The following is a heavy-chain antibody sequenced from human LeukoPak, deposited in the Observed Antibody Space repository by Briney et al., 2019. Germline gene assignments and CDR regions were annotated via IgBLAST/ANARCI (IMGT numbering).Heavy chain of an antibody. J-gene: IGHJ4*02. V-gene: IGHV3-21*01. CDR2: ITISSSYI. D-gene: IGHD5-12*01. Sequence: GGSLRLSCAASGFTFSSYSKNCVRQAPGQGREGVSSITISSSYIYYADSVKGRFTISRDNAKNSLYLQMNSLSAEDTAVYYCARDLYSGYDYGIAVGGTSPEYWGQGTLVTVSS. CDR1: GFTFSSYS. CDR3: ARDLYSGYDYGIAVGGTSPEY.